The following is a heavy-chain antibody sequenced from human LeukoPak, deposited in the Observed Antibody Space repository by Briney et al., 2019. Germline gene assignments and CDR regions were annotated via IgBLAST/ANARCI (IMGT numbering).Heavy chain of an antibody. Sequence: SETLSLTCAVYGGSFSGYYWSWIRQPPGKGLEWIGEINHSGSTNYNPSLKSRVTISVDTSKNQFSLKLSSVTAADTAVYYCARGTIPARVHAFDVWGQGTMVTVSS. CDR2: INHSGST. J-gene: IGHJ3*01. CDR3: ARGTIPARVHAFDV. V-gene: IGHV4-34*01. D-gene: IGHD6-6*01. CDR1: GGSFSGYY.